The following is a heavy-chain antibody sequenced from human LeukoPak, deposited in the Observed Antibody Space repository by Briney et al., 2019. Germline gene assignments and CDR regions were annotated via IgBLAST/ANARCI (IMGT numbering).Heavy chain of an antibody. Sequence: AGGSLRLSCAASGFTFSSYAMYWVRQAPGKGLEWVAVISYDGSKNYYADSVKGRFAISRDNSRNTLYLQMSSLRAEDTAVYYCATGYYDALTGYPTPIDYWGQGTLVTVSS. CDR2: ISYDGSKN. CDR1: GFTFSSYA. D-gene: IGHD3-9*01. V-gene: IGHV3-30*09. J-gene: IGHJ4*02. CDR3: ATGYYDALTGYPTPIDY.